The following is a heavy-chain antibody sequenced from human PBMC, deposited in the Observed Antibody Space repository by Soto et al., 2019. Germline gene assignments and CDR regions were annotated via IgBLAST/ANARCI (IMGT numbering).Heavy chain of an antibody. CDR1: GGSISSGGYY. D-gene: IGHD2-8*01. CDR2: IYYSGST. V-gene: IGHV4-31*03. Sequence: SETLSLTCTVSGGSISSGGYYWSWIRQHPGKGLEWIGYIYYSGSTYYNPSLKSRVTISVDTSKNQFSLKLSSVTAADTAVYYCARGNGAKIHWFDPWGQGTLVTVSS. J-gene: IGHJ5*02. CDR3: ARGNGAKIHWFDP.